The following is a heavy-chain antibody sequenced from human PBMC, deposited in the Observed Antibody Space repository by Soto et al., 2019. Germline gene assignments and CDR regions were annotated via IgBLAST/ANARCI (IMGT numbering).Heavy chain of an antibody. CDR1: GFTFSNYG. D-gene: IGHD2-15*01. J-gene: IGHJ4*02. V-gene: IGHV3-23*01. Sequence: EVQVLESGGGLVQPGGSLRLSCAASGFTFSNYGMSWVRQAPGKGLEWVSSISGSGGRTYYADSVKGRVTISRDNSKNTLYLQTGRLRAEDTAFYYSAQSDIIVVSLDIPFDCWGQGHLVSVSS. CDR3: AQSDIIVVSLDIPFDC. CDR2: ISGSGGRT.